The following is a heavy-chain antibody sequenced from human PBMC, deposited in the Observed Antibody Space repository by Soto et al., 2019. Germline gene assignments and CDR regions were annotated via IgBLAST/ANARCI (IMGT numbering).Heavy chain of an antibody. Sequence: ASVKVSCKASGYTFTSYYMHCVRQAPGQGLVWMGIINPSGGSTSYAQKFQGRVTMTRDTSTSTVYMELSSLRSEDTAVYYCAREGTTVVTPLYYYYGMDVWGQGTTVTVSS. D-gene: IGHD4-17*01. CDR2: INPSGGST. CDR1: GYTFTSYY. V-gene: IGHV1-46*01. J-gene: IGHJ6*02. CDR3: AREGTTVVTPLYYYYGMDV.